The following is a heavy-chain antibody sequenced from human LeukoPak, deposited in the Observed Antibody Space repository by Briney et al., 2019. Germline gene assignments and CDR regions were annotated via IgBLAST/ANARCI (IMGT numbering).Heavy chain of an antibody. Sequence: SETLSLTCAVYGGSFIGYYWSWIRQPPGKGLEWIGEINHSGSTNYNPSLRSRVTISVDTSKNQFSLKRSSVSAADTAVYYCARGYYYDSSGYYYAQGSADAFDIWGQGTMVTVSS. CDR3: ARGYYYDSSGYYYAQGSADAFDI. V-gene: IGHV4-34*01. CDR2: INHSGST. CDR1: GGSFIGYY. J-gene: IGHJ3*02. D-gene: IGHD3-22*01.